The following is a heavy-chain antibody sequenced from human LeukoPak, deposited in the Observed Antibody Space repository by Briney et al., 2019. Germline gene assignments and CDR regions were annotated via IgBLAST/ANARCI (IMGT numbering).Heavy chain of an antibody. CDR1: GGSISGYY. CDR3: ARGVDYYGV. V-gene: IGHV4-59*12. CDR2: IYYSGST. Sequence: PSETLSLTCTVSGGSISGYYWSWIRQPPGKGLEWIGYIYYSGSTYYNPSLKSRVTISVDTSKNQFSLKLSSVTAADTAVYYCARGVDYYGVWGQGTLVTVSS. J-gene: IGHJ4*02. D-gene: IGHD3-10*01.